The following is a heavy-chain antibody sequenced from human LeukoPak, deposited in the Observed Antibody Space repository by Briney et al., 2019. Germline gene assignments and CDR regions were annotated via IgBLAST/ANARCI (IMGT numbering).Heavy chain of an antibody. V-gene: IGHV3-48*01. CDR2: ISSSSSTI. Sequence: PGGSLRLSCAASGFTFSSYSINWVRQAPGKGLGWVSYISSSSSTIYYADSVKGRFTISRDNAKNSLYLQMNSLRAEDTAVYYCAREEYYDFWSGYYPLFDYWGQGTLVTVSS. CDR1: GFTFSSYS. J-gene: IGHJ4*02. CDR3: AREEYYDFWSGYYPLFDY. D-gene: IGHD3-3*01.